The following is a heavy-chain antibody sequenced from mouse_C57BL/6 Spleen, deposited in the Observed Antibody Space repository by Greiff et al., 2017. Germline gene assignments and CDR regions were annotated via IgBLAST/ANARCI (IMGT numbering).Heavy chain of an antibody. V-gene: IGHV5-17*01. Sequence: EVQLVESGGGLVKPGGSLKLSCAASGFTFSDYGMHWVRQAPEKGLEWVAYISSGSSTIYYADTVKGRFTISRDNAKNTLFLQMTSLRSEDTAMYYCARERANWDVIFDYWGQGTTLTVSS. CDR1: GFTFSDYG. CDR2: ISSGSSTI. D-gene: IGHD4-1*01. CDR3: ARERANWDVIFDY. J-gene: IGHJ2*01.